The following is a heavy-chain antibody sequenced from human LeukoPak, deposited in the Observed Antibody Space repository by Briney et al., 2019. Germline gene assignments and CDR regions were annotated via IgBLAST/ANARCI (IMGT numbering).Heavy chain of an antibody. V-gene: IGHV3-21*01. D-gene: IGHD5-24*01. CDR1: GFTFSTYA. CDR3: TTEGSEIDAFDI. J-gene: IGHJ3*02. Sequence: PGGSLRLSCAASGFTFSTYAMSWVRQASGKGLEWVSSISSSSYIYYADSVKGRFTISRDNAKNSLYLQMNSLRAEDTAVYYCTTEGSEIDAFDIWGQGTMVTVSS. CDR2: ISSSSYI.